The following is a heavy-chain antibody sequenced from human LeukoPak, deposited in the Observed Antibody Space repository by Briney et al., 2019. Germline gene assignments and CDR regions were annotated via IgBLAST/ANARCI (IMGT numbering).Heavy chain of an antibody. Sequence: GASVKVSCKASGYTFTSYGISWVRQAPGQGLEWMGWISAYNGNTNYAQKLQGRVTMTTDTSTSTAYMELRSLRSDDTAVYYCARDFLYSTSSGFDPWGQGTLVTVSS. V-gene: IGHV1-18*01. CDR1: GYTFTSYG. J-gene: IGHJ5*02. CDR3: ARDFLYSTSSGFDP. CDR2: ISAYNGNT. D-gene: IGHD4-11*01.